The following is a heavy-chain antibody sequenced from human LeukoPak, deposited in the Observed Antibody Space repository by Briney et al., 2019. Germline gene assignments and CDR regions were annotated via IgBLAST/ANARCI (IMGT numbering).Heavy chain of an antibody. V-gene: IGHV6-1*01. D-gene: IGHD3-22*01. CDR1: GDSVSSNSTA. CDR3: ARLNYYDSSGYSSPAYYYYYMDV. J-gene: IGHJ6*03. Sequence: SQTLSLTCAISGDSVSSNSTAWNWIRQSPSRGLEWLGRTYYRSKWYNDYAVSVKSRITINPDTSKNQFSLQLNSVTPEDTAVYYCARLNYYDSSGYSSPAYYYYYMDVWGKGTTVTVSS. CDR2: TYYRSKWYN.